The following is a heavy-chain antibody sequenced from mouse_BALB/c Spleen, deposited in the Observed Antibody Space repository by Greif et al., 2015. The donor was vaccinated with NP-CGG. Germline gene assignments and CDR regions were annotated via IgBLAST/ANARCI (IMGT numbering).Heavy chain of an antibody. CDR2: ISNGGGST. CDR1: GFTFSSYT. D-gene: IGHD2-2*01. V-gene: IGHV5-12-2*01. CDR3: ARHPGYYYAMDY. Sequence: EVQLVESGGGLVQPGGSLKLSCAASGFTFSSYTMSWVRQTPEKRLEWVAYISNGGGSTYYPDTVKGRFTISRDNAKNTLYLQMSSLKSEDTAMYYCARHPGYYYAMDYWGQGTSVTVSS. J-gene: IGHJ4*01.